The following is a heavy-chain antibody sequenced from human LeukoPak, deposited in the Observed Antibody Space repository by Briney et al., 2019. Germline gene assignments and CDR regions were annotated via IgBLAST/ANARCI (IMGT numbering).Heavy chain of an antibody. V-gene: IGHV3-23*01. J-gene: IGHJ4*02. D-gene: IGHD2-2*01. CDR1: GFMFSNFA. CDR2: IYYSGGNT. CDR3: AKDQGQAVVPRRFDY. Sequence: GGSLRLSCAASGFMFSNFAMSWVRQAPGKGLEWVSTIYYSGGNTYSADSVKGCFTISRDNAKNTLYLQMNSLRAEDTAVYYCAKDQGQAVVPRRFDYWGQGTLVTVSS.